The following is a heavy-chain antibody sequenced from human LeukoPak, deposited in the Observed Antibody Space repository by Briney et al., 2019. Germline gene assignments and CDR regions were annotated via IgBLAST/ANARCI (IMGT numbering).Heavy chain of an antibody. CDR2: VYYSGST. V-gene: IGHV4-59*08. D-gene: IGHD2-2*01. CDR3: ARRGYCSSASCYVFDY. Sequence: SETLSLTCTVSGGSISSYYWSWIRQPPGKGLEWIGYVYYSGSTNYDPSLKSRVTISVDTSKNQFSLKLSSVTAADTAVYYCARRGYCSSASCYVFDYWGQGTLVTVSS. J-gene: IGHJ4*02. CDR1: GGSISSYY.